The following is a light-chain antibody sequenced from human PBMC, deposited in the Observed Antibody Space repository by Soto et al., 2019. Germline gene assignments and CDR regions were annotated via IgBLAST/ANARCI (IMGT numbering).Light chain of an antibody. Sequence: EIVLTQTPGTVSLSPGERATLSCRASQSVSSNFLAWYQEKPGQAPRLLIYGASSRATGIPDRFSGSGSGTDFTLTISRLEPEDFAVYYCRQYGRSLGLAFGGGTKVDIK. CDR3: RQYGRSLGLA. CDR2: GAS. V-gene: IGKV3-20*01. CDR1: QSVSSNF. J-gene: IGKJ4*01.